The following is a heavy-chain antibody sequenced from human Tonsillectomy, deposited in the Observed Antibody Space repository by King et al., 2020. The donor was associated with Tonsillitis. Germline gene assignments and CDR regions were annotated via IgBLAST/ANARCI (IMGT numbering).Heavy chain of an antibody. CDR1: GFNFNSYG. V-gene: IGHV3-30*02. D-gene: IGHD6-19*01. CDR2: IGYDGSDK. J-gene: IGHJ5*02. Sequence: VQLVESGGGVVQPGGSLRLSCAASGFNFNSYGMHWVRQAPGKGLEWVTFIGYDGSDKNYADSVKGRFTISRDNSKNTLFLRMNSLRAEDTAVYYCAKDKFLAGIAVTGSDWFDPWGQGTLVTVSS. CDR3: AKDKFLAGIAVTGSDWFDP.